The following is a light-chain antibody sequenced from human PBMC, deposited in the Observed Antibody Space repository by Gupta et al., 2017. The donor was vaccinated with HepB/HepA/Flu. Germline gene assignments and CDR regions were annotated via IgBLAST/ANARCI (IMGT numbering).Light chain of an antibody. J-gene: IGLJ3*02. CDR1: SSDSGSYNL. V-gene: IGLV2-23*02. Sequence: DPTQPASVSGSAGPSLTLSFPGTSSDSGSYNLVSWYQQHPGKAPKLIIYEVTKRPPVISNQFSGSKSGNTASLTISGLQAEDEADYYCCSYTDFSPGLFGGGTKVTVL. CDR2: EVT. CDR3: CSYTDFSPGL.